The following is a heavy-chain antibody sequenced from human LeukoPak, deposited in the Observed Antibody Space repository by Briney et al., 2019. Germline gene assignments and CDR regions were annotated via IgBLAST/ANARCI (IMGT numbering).Heavy chain of an antibody. D-gene: IGHD3-22*01. CDR2: IIPILGTT. V-gene: IGHV1-69*05. CDR1: GGTFSNYG. CDR3: ARDRYYDSRGNFYESGY. J-gene: IGHJ4*02. Sequence: SVKVSCKTSGGTFSNYGISWVRQAPGQGLEWMGGIIPILGTTNYAQKFQDRATITTDESTSTAYMELNRLRSEDTADYYCARDRYYDSRGNFYESGYWGQGTLVTVSS.